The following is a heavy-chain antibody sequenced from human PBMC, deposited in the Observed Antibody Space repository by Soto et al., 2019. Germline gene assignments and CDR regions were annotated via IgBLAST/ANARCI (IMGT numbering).Heavy chain of an antibody. Sequence: GVSGQVSCKASGYTFTAYYIHWVRQAPGQGLEWVGWINPNTGATNYAQKFQGRVTMSRDTSISTAYMELSWLTSDDTAVYDCAKDQDNMASYEDSSAYHHGDDYWG. J-gene: IGHJ4*01. D-gene: IGHD3-22*01. CDR3: AKDQDNMASYEDSSAYHHGDDY. CDR2: INPNTGAT. V-gene: IGHV1-2*02. CDR1: GYTFTAYY.